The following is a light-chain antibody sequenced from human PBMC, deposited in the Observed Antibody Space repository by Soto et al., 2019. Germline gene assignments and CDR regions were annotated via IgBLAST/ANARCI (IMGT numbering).Light chain of an antibody. CDR3: QQTYSTTLT. J-gene: IGKJ4*01. CDR1: QSITY. V-gene: IGKV1-39*01. Sequence: EIQRTQSPSSMSASVGDRVTITCRASQSITYLNWYQQKPGKAPKLLMYAASSLQSGVPSRFSGSGSGTHFTLTISSLKHEDVASYYCQQTYSTTLTFGGGTKVDIK. CDR2: AAS.